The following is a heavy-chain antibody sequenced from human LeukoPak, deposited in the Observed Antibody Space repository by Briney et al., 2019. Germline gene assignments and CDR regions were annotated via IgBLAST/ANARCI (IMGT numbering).Heavy chain of an antibody. V-gene: IGHV1-2*02. D-gene: IGHD2-8*01. CDR3: ARGKIVLMVSAALDY. Sequence: ASVKVSCKASGYTFTGYYMHWDRQPHGQGLEWKGWINPKSGGTNYAKKFQGRVTMTRDTYSSTAYIELSRLRADDTAVYYCARGKIVLMVSAALDYWGQGTLVTVSS. J-gene: IGHJ4*02. CDR1: GYTFTGYY. CDR2: INPKSGGT.